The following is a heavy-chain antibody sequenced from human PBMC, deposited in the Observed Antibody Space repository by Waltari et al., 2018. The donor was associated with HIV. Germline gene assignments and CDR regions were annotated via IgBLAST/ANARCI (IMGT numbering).Heavy chain of an antibody. Sequence: EVQLVESGGGLVQHGGSLRLSCAASGFTFSSYWMHWVRQAPGKGLVWVSRINSDGSSTSYADSVKGRFTISRDNAKNTLYLQMNSLRAEDTAVYYCATSSYNWNYVVYWGQGTLVTVSS. J-gene: IGHJ4*02. CDR1: GFTFSSYW. CDR2: INSDGSST. V-gene: IGHV3-74*01. CDR3: ATSSYNWNYVVY. D-gene: IGHD1-7*01.